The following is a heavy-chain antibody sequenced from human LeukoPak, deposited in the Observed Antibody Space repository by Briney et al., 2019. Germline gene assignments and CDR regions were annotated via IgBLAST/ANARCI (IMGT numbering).Heavy chain of an antibody. CDR2: ISAYNGNT. J-gene: IGHJ4*01. Sequence: ASVKVSCKASRYTFTSYGISWVRQAPGQGLEWMGWISAYNGNTNNAQKLQGRVTMTTDTSTSTAYMELRSLRSDDTAVYYYARDWTVPSIRRPGYWGQGTLVTVHS. CDR1: RYTFTSYG. D-gene: IGHD3/OR15-3a*01. CDR3: ARDWTVPSIRRPGY. V-gene: IGHV1-18*01.